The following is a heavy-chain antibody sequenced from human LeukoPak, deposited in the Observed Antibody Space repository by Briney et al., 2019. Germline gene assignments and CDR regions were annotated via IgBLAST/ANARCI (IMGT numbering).Heavy chain of an antibody. V-gene: IGHV3-7*01. J-gene: IGHJ4*02. D-gene: IGHD6-6*01. CDR3: ARKGIAARTFDY. Sequence: GGSLRLSCAASGFTFSSHWMSWVRQAPGKGLEWVANIKQDGSEKYYVDSVKGRFTISRDNAKNSLYLQMNSLRAEDTAVYYCARKGIAARTFDYWGQGTLVTVSS. CDR1: GFTFSSHW. CDR2: IKQDGSEK.